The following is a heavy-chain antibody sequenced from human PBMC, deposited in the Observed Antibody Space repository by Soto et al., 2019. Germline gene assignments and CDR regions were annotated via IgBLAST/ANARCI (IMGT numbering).Heavy chain of an antibody. CDR1: GYTFSSYG. CDR2: ISAYNGNT. D-gene: IGHD3-16*02. J-gene: IGHJ4*02. CDR3: ARDRTMITFGGVIANFDY. V-gene: IGHV1-18*01. Sequence: ASVKVSCKASGYTFSSYGISWVRQAPGQGLEWMGWISAYNGNTNYAQKLQGRVTMTTVTTDTSTSTAYMELRSLRSDDTAVYYCARDRTMITFGGVIANFDYWGQGTLVTVSS.